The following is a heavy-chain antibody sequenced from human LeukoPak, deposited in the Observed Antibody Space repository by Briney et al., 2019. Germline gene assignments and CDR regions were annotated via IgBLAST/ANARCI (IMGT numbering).Heavy chain of an antibody. CDR1: GGSISSYY. D-gene: IGHD3-9*01. J-gene: IGHJ4*02. Sequence: SETLSLTCTVSGGSISSYYWSWIRQPPGKGLEWIGYIYYSGSTNYNPSLKSRVTISVDTSKNQFSLKLSSVTAADTAVYYCARGDDILTGAYFDYWGQGTLVTVSS. CDR2: IYYSGST. V-gene: IGHV4-59*01. CDR3: ARGDDILTGAYFDY.